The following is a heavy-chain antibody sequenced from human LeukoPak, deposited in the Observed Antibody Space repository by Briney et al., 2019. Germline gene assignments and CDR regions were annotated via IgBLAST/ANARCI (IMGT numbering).Heavy chain of an antibody. Sequence: SETLSLTCTVSGYSISSGYYWGWIRQPPGKGLEWIGSIYHSGSTYYNPSLKSRVTISVDTSKNQFSLKLSSVTAADTAVYYCARWRGVVVPAAMPDYWGQGTLVTVSS. D-gene: IGHD2-2*01. CDR3: ARWRGVVVPAAMPDY. J-gene: IGHJ4*02. CDR2: IYHSGST. CDR1: GYSISSGYY. V-gene: IGHV4-38-2*02.